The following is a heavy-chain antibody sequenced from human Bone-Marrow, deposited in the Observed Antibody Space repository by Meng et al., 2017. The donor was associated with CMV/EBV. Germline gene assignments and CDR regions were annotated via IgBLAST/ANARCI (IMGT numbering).Heavy chain of an antibody. V-gene: IGHV1-69*05. CDR1: GYTFTSYG. Sequence: SVKVSCKASGYTFTSYGISWVRQAPGQGLEWMGGIIPIFGTANYAQKFQGRVTITTDESTSTAYMELSSLRSEDTAVYYCARGGQGIAAPGVFDYWGQGTLVTVSS. CDR3: ARGGQGIAAPGVFDY. D-gene: IGHD6-13*01. J-gene: IGHJ4*02. CDR2: IIPIFGTA.